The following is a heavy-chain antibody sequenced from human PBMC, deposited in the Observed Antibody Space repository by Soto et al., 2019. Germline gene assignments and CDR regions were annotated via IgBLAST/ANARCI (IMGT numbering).Heavy chain of an antibody. J-gene: IGHJ4*02. CDR1: GFTFSSYA. CDR3: ARDAAGGFDY. CDR2: ISYDGSNK. D-gene: IGHD2-15*01. Sequence: QVQLVESGGGVVQPGRPLRLSCAASGFTFSSYAMHWVRQAPGKGLEWVAVISYDGSNKYYADSVKGRFTISRDNSKNTLYLQMNSLRAEDTAVYYCARDAAGGFDYWGQGTLVTVSS. V-gene: IGHV3-30-3*01.